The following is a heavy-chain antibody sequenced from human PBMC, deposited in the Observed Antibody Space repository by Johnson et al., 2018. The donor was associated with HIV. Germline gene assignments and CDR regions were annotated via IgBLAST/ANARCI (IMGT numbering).Heavy chain of an antibody. CDR1: GFTFSSYD. J-gene: IGHJ3*02. CDR3: ARVGYHDAFDI. Sequence: VQLVESGGGLVQPGGSLRLSCAASGFTFSSYDMHWVRQATGNGLEWVSAIGTAGDTYYPGSVKGRFTISRENAKNSLYLQMNSLRAGDTAVYYCARVGYHDAFDIWGQGTMVTVSS. CDR2: IGTAGDT. V-gene: IGHV3-13*01. D-gene: IGHD3-16*02.